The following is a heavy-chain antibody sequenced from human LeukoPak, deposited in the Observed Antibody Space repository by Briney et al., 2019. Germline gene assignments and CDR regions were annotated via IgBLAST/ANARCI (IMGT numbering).Heavy chain of an antibody. V-gene: IGHV1-8*01. J-gene: IGHJ4*02. D-gene: IGHD4-17*01. CDR3: ARDAINYGDLPYYFDY. CDR2: MSPISGNT. CDR1: GYTFINYD. Sequence: ASVTVSCTASGYTFINYDINWVRQATGQGPEWMGWMSPISGNTGYAQNFQGRVTMTSDTSISTAYMELSSLRSEDTAVYYCARDAINYGDLPYYFDYWGQGTLVTVSS.